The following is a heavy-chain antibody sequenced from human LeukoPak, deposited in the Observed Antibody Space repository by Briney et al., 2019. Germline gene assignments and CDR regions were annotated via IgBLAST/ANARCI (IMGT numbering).Heavy chain of an antibody. V-gene: IGHV3-53*01. Sequence: GGSLRLSCAASGFTVSSNYMSWVRQAPGKGLEWVSVIYSGGSTYYADSVKGRFTISRDNSKNTLYLQMNSLRAEDTAVYYCAKDRMNGDYVSDYWGQGTLVTVSS. CDR1: GFTVSSNY. CDR3: AKDRMNGDYVSDY. J-gene: IGHJ4*02. D-gene: IGHD4-17*01. CDR2: IYSGGST.